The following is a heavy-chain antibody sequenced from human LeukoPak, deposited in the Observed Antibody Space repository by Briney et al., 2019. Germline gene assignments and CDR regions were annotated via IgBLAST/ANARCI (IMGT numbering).Heavy chain of an antibody. CDR2: IYYSGST. CDR1: GGSISSYY. D-gene: IGHD7-27*01. CDR3: ARGLTGVDY. V-gene: IGHV4-59*01. Sequence: SETLSLTCTVSGGSISSYYWSWIRQPPGKGLEWIGYIYYSGSTNYNPSLKSRVTISVDTSKNQFSLRLSSVTAADTAVYYCARGLTGVDYWGQGTLVTVSS. J-gene: IGHJ4*02.